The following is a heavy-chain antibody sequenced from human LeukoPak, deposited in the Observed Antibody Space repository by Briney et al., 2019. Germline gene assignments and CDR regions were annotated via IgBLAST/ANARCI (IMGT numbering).Heavy chain of an antibody. J-gene: IGHJ4*02. CDR2: IYYSGRT. V-gene: IGHV4-39*01. Sequence: SETLSLTCTVPGGSISSSSYSWGWIPQPPGKGLEWIGCIYYSGRTYYNPSLKSPVTISVDTSKNQFSLRRSCVTAADTAVYYCSRHITILGVPNPSFDYWGQGTLVTVSS. CDR3: SRHITILGVPNPSFDY. CDR1: GGSISSSSYS. D-gene: IGHD3-3*01.